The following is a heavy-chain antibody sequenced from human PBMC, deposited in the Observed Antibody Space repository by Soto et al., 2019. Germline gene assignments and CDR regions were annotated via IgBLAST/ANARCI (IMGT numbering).Heavy chain of an antibody. Sequence: QVQIVQSGAEVKKPGASVKVSCKTSGYTFTLYTIHWVRQAPGQRLEWMGWINTGNGNTKYSQRFQGIVTMSRDTSTRTSYMELSSLTSEDTAVYYCAKLGGGYIFGPYLDYWGQGTLVTVSS. CDR3: AKLGGGYIFGPYLDY. CDR2: INTGNGNT. J-gene: IGHJ4*02. CDR1: GYTFTLYT. V-gene: IGHV1-3*04. D-gene: IGHD5-18*01.